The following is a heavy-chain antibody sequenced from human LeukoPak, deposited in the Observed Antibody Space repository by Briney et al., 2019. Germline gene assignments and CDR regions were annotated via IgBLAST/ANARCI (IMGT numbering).Heavy chain of an antibody. V-gene: IGHV4-61*01. CDR1: GGSVNSGSYY. J-gene: IGHJ4*02. D-gene: IGHD1-26*01. CDR2: IYYSGST. CDR3: ARAAYSGSYHSDY. Sequence: KPSETLSLTCTVSGGSVNSGSYYWNWIRQPPGKGLEWIGYIYYSGSTNYNPSLKSRVTISVDTSKNQFSLKLSSVSAADTAVYYRARAAYSGSYHSDYWGQGTLVTVSS.